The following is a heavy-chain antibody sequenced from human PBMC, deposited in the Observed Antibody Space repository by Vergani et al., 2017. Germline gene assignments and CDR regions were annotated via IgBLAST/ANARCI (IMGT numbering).Heavy chain of an antibody. J-gene: IGHJ6*03. CDR1: GYTFTSYG. CDR3: PRVAGSSWYEPYYYYYYMDV. CDR2: ISAYNGNT. D-gene: IGHD6-13*01. Sequence: QVQLVQSGAEVKKPGASVKVSCKASGYTFTSYGISWVRQAPGQGLEWMGWISAYNGNTNYAPKLQGRVTMTTDTSTSTAYMELRSLRSDDTAVYYGPRVAGSSWYEPYYYYYYMDVWGKGTTVTVSS. V-gene: IGHV1-18*01.